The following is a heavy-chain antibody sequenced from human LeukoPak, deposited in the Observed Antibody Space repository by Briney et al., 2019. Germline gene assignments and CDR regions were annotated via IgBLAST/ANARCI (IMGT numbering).Heavy chain of an antibody. CDR1: GGSLSSYY. Sequence: PSETLSLTCTVSGGSLSSYYWSWIRQPPGKGLEWIGYIYYSGSTNYNPSLKSRVTISVDTSKNHFSLKLSSVTAADTAVYYCARGYSDYGIWFDYWGQGTLVTVSS. CDR3: ARGYSDYGIWFDY. J-gene: IGHJ4*02. V-gene: IGHV4-59*01. CDR2: IYYSGST. D-gene: IGHD5-12*01.